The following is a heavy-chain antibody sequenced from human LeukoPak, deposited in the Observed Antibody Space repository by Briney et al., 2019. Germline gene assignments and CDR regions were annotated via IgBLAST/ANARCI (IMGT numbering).Heavy chain of an antibody. J-gene: IGHJ4*02. Sequence: SETLSLTCTVSGGSISSSSYYWGWIREPPGKGLEWIGSIYYSGSTYYNPSLKSRVTISVDTSKNQFSLKLGSVTAADTAVYYRARRVRGVNYLDYWGQGTLVTVSS. CDR3: ARRVRGVNYLDY. V-gene: IGHV4-39*01. CDR2: IYYSGST. CDR1: GGSISSSSYY. D-gene: IGHD3-10*01.